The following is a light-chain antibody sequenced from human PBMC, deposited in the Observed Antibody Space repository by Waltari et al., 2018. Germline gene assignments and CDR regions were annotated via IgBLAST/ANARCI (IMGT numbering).Light chain of an antibody. J-gene: IGKJ4*01. Sequence: EIVLTQSPGTLSLSPGDRATLSCRASQSVRSNFLAWYQQKPGQAPRVLMYGASNRATGIPDRFSGSGFGTDFTLTISRQEPEDFAVYFCHQYSSAPHTFGGGTKVESK. V-gene: IGKV3-20*01. CDR3: HQYSSAPHT. CDR2: GAS. CDR1: QSVRSNF.